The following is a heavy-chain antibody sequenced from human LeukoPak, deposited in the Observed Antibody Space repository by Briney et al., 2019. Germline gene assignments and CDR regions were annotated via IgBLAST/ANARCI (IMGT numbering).Heavy chain of an antibody. CDR3: ARDQDYYGSGSYLGY. Sequence: GGSLRLSCAASGFTFSDYYMSWVRQAPGKGLEWVSYISSSGSTIYYADSVKGRFTISRDNAKNSLYLQMNSLRAEDTAVYYCARDQDYYGSGSYLGYWGQGTLVTVSS. D-gene: IGHD3-10*01. CDR1: GFTFSDYY. V-gene: IGHV3-11*04. J-gene: IGHJ4*02. CDR2: ISSSGSTI.